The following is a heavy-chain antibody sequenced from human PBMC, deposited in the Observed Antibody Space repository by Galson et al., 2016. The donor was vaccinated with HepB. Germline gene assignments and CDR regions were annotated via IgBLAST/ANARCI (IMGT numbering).Heavy chain of an antibody. CDR3: KGYSAGDH. CDR1: GFTVRNNY. D-gene: IGHD2-21*01. CDR2: IYSGGDT. J-gene: IGHJ4*02. V-gene: IGHV3-53*01. Sequence: SLRLSCAASGFTVRNNYMSWVRQAPGKGLGWVSLIYSGGDTYYAESVKGRFTISRDNSNNTLYLQMNSLRVEDTAIYYCKGYSAGDHWGQGTLVTVSS.